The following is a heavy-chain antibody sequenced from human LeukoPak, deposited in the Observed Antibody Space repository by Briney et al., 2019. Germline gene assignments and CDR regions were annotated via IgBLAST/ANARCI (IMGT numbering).Heavy chain of an antibody. CDR2: VFYTGKT. CDR1: GVSISGRHW. CDR3: ATYPFRGDTHYFDY. V-gene: IGHV4-4*02. J-gene: IGHJ4*02. D-gene: IGHD3-10*01. Sequence: SETLSLTCAVTGVSISGRHWWSWVRQPPGKGLEWIGEVFYTGKTNYNPSLKSRVTMSVDNSKNQFSLTLNSVTAADTAVYYCATYPFRGDTHYFDYWRQGILVTVCS.